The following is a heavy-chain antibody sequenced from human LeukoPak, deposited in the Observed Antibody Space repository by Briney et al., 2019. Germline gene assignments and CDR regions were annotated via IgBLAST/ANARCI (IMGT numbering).Heavy chain of an antibody. D-gene: IGHD1-26*01. CDR1: GFTLSSGN. Sequence: GGTLRLSCTASGFTLSSGNMNGVRQAPAKGGEGVAVIISSSGYIYYAESVKGRFTVSRDNAKNLLYLEINSLRAEDTAVYYCVRNGPKNGSSDDDWGQGTLVTVSS. CDR2: IISSSGYI. J-gene: IGHJ4*01. V-gene: IGHV3-21*04. CDR3: VRNGPKNGSSDDD.